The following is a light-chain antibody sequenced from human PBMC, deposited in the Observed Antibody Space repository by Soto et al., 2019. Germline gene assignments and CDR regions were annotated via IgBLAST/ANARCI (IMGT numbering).Light chain of an antibody. CDR2: DAS. CDR1: QTISRW. CDR3: HSRA. V-gene: IGKV1-5*01. Sequence: DSQLTQTPSTLSASVGDELTITCRASQTISRWLAWYQQKPGRAPKLLIYDASTLESGVPSRFSGSGSETEFTLTISRLQPDDFATYFCHSRAFGQGTRLEI. J-gene: IGKJ5*01.